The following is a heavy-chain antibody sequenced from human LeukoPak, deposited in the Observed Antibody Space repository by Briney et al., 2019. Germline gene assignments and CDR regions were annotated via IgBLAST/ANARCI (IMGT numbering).Heavy chain of an antibody. J-gene: IGHJ3*02. CDR2: IIPIFGTA. D-gene: IGHD3-22*01. Sequence: SVKVSCKASGGTFSSYAISWVRQAPGQGLEWMGGIIPIFGTANYAQKFQGRVTITADESTSTAYMELSSLRSEDTAVYYCARDYYDSSGYYYVYAFDIWGQGTMVTVSS. CDR3: ARDYYDSSGYYYVYAFDI. CDR1: GGTFSSYA. V-gene: IGHV1-69*13.